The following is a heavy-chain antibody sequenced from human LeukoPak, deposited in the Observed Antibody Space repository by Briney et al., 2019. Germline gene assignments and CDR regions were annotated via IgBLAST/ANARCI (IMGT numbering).Heavy chain of an antibody. J-gene: IGHJ4*02. V-gene: IGHV3-33*01. CDR1: GFTFSSYG. CDR3: ARAGPVYSSGWYGPYYFDY. D-gene: IGHD6-19*01. CDR2: IWYDGSKK. Sequence: GGSLRLSCAASGFTFSSYGMHWVRQAPGKGLEWVAVIWYDGSKKYYADSVKGRFTISRDNSKNTLYLQMNSLRAEDTVVYYCARAGPVYSSGWYGPYYFDYWGQGTLVTVSS.